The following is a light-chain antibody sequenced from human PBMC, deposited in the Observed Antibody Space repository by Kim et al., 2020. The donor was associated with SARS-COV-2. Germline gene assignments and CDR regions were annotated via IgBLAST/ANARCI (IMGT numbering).Light chain of an antibody. CDR2: EVN. Sequence: QSALTQPASVSGSPGQSITISCTGTSSDIGAYDYVSWYQQHPGKAPKLVIYEVNNRPSGVSNRFFGSKSGNTASLTISGLQAEDEADYYCSAYTSTSTFVFGTGTKVTVL. CDR3: SAYTSTSTFV. CDR1: SSDIGAYDY. J-gene: IGLJ1*01. V-gene: IGLV2-14*01.